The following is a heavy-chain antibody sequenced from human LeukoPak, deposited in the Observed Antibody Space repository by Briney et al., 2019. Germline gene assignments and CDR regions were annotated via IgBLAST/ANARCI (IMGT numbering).Heavy chain of an antibody. Sequence: PSETLSLTCSVSGDSISNYWWNWIRQPAGKGLEWIGYIYYSGSTNYNPSLKSRVTISVDTSKNQFSLKLSSVTAADTAVYYCARVGDWNDLVYWGQGTLVTVSS. CDR3: ARVGDWNDLVY. D-gene: IGHD1-1*01. J-gene: IGHJ4*02. CDR2: IYYSGST. V-gene: IGHV4-59*01. CDR1: GDSISNYW.